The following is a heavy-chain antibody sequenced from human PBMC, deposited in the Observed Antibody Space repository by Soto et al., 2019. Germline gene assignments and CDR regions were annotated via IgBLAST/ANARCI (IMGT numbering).Heavy chain of an antibody. CDR3: ASEQEGYYFDY. CDR2: IYYSGST. CDR1: GGSISSGDYY. J-gene: IGHJ4*02. Sequence: QVQLQESGPGLVKPSQTLSLTCTVSGGSISSGDYYWSWIRQPPGKGLEWIGYIYYSGSTYYNPSLKSXATXSXDTSKNQFSLKLSSVTAADTAVYYCASEQEGYYFDYWGQGTLVTVSS. V-gene: IGHV4-30-4*01.